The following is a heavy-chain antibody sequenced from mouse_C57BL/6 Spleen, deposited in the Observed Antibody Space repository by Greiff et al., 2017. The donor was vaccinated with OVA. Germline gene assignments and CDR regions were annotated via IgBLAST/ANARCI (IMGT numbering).Heavy chain of an antibody. CDR3: ARQVYYGSSPGYFDD. Sequence: EVKLMESGGGLVKPGGSLKLSCAASGFTFSSYAMSWVRQTPEKRLEWVATISDGGSYTYYPDNVKGRFTISRDNAKNNLYLQMSHLKSEDTAMYYCARQVYYGSSPGYFDDWGKGTTLTVSS. CDR1: GFTFSSYA. CDR2: ISDGGSYT. D-gene: IGHD1-1*01. V-gene: IGHV5-4*03. J-gene: IGHJ2*01.